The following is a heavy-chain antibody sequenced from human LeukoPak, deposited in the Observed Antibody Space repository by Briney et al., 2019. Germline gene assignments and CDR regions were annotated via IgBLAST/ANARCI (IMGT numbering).Heavy chain of an antibody. CDR3: ARPLGGLGIDYYGMDV. J-gene: IGHJ6*02. Sequence: GESLKISCKGSGYSFTTYWIGWVRQLPGKGLEWMGIIFPGDSDTRYSPTFQGQVTISADKSTSIVYPQWSSLKASDTAIYYCARPLGGLGIDYYGMDVWGQGTTVTVSS. D-gene: IGHD3/OR15-3a*01. CDR1: GYSFTTYW. CDR2: IFPGDSDT. V-gene: IGHV5-51*01.